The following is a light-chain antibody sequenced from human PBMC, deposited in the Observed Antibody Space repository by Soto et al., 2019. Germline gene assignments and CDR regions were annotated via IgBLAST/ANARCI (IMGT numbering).Light chain of an antibody. V-gene: IGKV1-5*01. CDR1: QSISSW. CDR2: TAS. CDR3: QQYNSYTLT. Sequence: DIQMTQSPSTLSASVGYIVTITCRASQSISSWLAWYQQKPGKAPKLLISTASSLQSGVPSRFSGSGSGTEFTLTISSLQTDDFATYYCQQYNSYTLTFGGGTKVDIK. J-gene: IGKJ4*01.